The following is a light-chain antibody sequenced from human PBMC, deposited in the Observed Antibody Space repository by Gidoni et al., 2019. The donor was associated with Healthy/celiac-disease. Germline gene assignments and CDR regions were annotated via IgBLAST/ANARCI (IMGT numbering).Light chain of an antibody. CDR3: QQSYSTPPT. V-gene: IGKV1-39*01. Sequence: DIQMTQSPSSLSASVGDRVTITCRASQSISSYLNWYQQKPGKAPKLLICAASSLQSGVPSRISGSGSGTDFTLTISSLQPEDFATYYCQQSYSTPPTFXQXTKVEIK. CDR1: QSISSY. CDR2: AAS. J-gene: IGKJ1*01.